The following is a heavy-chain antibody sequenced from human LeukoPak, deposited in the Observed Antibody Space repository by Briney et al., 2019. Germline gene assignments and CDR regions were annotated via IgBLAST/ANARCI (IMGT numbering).Heavy chain of an antibody. CDR1: GYTFTGYY. Sequence: ASVKVSCKASGYTFTGYYMHWVRQAPGQGLEWMGRINPNSGGTNYAQKFQGRVTMTRDTSTSTVYMELSSLRSEDTAVYYCARPKMTTVTYFDYWGQGTLVTVSS. J-gene: IGHJ4*02. D-gene: IGHD4-17*01. CDR2: INPNSGGT. V-gene: IGHV1-2*06. CDR3: ARPKMTTVTYFDY.